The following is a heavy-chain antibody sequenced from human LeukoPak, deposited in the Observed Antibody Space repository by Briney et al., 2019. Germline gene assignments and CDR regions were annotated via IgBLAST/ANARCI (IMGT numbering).Heavy chain of an antibody. D-gene: IGHD2-2*01. CDR2: ISYDGSNK. CDR3: AKDLNRYCSSTSCYLYYYGMDV. CDR1: GFTFSSYG. V-gene: IGHV3-30*18. Sequence: GGSLRLSCAASGFTFSSYGMHWVRQAPGKGLEWVAVISYDGSNKYYADSVKGRFTISRDNSKNTLYLQMNSLRAEDTAVSYCAKDLNRYCSSTSCYLYYYGMDVWGQGTTVTVSS. J-gene: IGHJ6*02.